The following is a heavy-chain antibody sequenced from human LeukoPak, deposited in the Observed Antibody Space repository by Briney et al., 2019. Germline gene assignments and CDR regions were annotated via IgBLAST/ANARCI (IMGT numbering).Heavy chain of an antibody. Sequence: GGSLRLSCVASGLSFSNYWMNWVRQAPGKGLEWVANIRPDGGEQFYVDSVKGRFTISRDNADNSLCLQLTSLRPEDTAVYYCAREHKTFDYWGQGILVTVSS. CDR2: IRPDGGEQ. J-gene: IGHJ4*02. CDR1: GLSFSNYW. CDR3: AREHKTFDY. V-gene: IGHV3-7*03.